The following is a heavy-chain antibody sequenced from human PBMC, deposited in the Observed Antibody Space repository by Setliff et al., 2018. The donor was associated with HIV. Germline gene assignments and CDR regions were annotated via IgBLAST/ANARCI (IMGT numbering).Heavy chain of an antibody. CDR2: IKPDGSEK. CDR3: VKGQFLEWFNWFDP. J-gene: IGHJ5*02. V-gene: IGHV3-7*01. Sequence: LRLSCAASGFTFSNYWMSWVRQTPGKGLEWVANIKPDGSEKYYVDSVKGRFTISRDNAENSLYLQMSSLRSEDTAVYYCVKGQFLEWFNWFDPWGQGTLVTVSS. CDR1: GFTFSNYW. D-gene: IGHD3-3*01.